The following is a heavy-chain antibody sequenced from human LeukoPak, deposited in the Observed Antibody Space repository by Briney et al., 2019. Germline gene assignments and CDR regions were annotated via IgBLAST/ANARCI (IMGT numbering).Heavy chain of an antibody. Sequence: PGGSLRLSCAASGFTFSSYEMNWVRQAPGKGLEWVSYISSSGSTIYYADSVKGRFTISRDNAKNTLYLQMNSLRAGDTAVYYCAKSGRWYYDSSGYYAFDYWGQGTLVTVSS. V-gene: IGHV3-48*03. CDR3: AKSGRWYYDSSGYYAFDY. CDR1: GFTFSSYE. CDR2: ISSSGSTI. J-gene: IGHJ4*02. D-gene: IGHD3-22*01.